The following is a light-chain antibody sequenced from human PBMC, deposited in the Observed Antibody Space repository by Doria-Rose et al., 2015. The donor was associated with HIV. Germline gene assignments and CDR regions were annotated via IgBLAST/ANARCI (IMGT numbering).Light chain of an antibody. J-gene: IGKJ5*01. Sequence: TQSPETLSVSPGESATLSCRASQSVSTDLAWYQHKPVQATRLLIWAASTSATGIPARCSGSGSGTGFTLTISSLQSEDFAIYVCHQYNNWPTFGQGTRLDIK. V-gene: IGKV3-15*01. CDR2: AAS. CDR1: QSVSTD. CDR3: HQYNNWPT.